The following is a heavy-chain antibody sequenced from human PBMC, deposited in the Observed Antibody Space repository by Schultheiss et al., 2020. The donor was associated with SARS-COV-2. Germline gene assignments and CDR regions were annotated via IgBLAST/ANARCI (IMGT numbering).Heavy chain of an antibody. J-gene: IGHJ6*02. CDR2: IYYSGST. CDR3: ARVVPIPWADYYNYGMDV. Sequence: SETLSLTCTVSGGSISSYYWSWIRQPPGKGLEWIGYIYYSGSTNYNPSLKSRVTISVDTSKNQFSLKLSSVTAADTAVYYCARVVPIPWADYYNYGMDVWGQGTTVTVSS. CDR1: GGSISSYY. D-gene: IGHD2-2*02. V-gene: IGHV4-59*12.